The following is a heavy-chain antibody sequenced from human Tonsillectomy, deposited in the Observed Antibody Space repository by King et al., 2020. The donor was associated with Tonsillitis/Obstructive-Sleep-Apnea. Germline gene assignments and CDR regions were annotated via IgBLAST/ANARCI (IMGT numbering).Heavy chain of an antibody. CDR2: IDHSGST. J-gene: IGHJ4*02. CDR1: GGSFSGYY. V-gene: IGHV4-34*01. D-gene: IGHD6-13*01. Sequence: VQLQQWGAGLLKPSETLSLTCAVYGGSFSGYYWNWIRQPPGKGLEWIGEIDHSGSTNYNPSLKSRVTISVDTSKNQFSLKLSSVTAADTAVYNCASEHSSSLDYWGQGTLVTVSS. CDR3: ASEHSSSLDY.